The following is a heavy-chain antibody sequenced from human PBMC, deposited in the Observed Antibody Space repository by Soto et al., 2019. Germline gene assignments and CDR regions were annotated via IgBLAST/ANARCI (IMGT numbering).Heavy chain of an antibody. CDR1: GFNFPDRA. CDR2: IYWNSETI. J-gene: IGHJ4*02. V-gene: IGHV3-9*01. D-gene: IGHD6-25*01. CDR3: IKESNPSGLDY. Sequence: PGGSLRLSCVVSGFNFPDRAMHWVRQVPGRGLEWVSGIYWNSETIGYVDSVKGRSTTSRDNAKNSLYLQMNSLRVEDTAVYLCIKESNPSGLDYWGPGTLVTVSS.